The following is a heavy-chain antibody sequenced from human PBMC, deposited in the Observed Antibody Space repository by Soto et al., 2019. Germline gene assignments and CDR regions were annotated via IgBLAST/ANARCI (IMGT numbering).Heavy chain of an antibody. CDR2: LYWDDDK. Sequence: QITLKESGPTLVKPTQTLTLTCTFSGFSLRTRGVNVGWLRQPPGQALEWLALLYWDDDKRYSPSLKSRLTINKDTSKNQVVLTMTNMDPVETATYYCEDGNYDYVWESKVGYYYSMDVWGQGTTVTVSS. CDR1: GFSLRTRGVN. CDR3: EDGNYDYVWESKVGYYYSMDV. V-gene: IGHV2-5*02. D-gene: IGHD3-16*01. J-gene: IGHJ6*02.